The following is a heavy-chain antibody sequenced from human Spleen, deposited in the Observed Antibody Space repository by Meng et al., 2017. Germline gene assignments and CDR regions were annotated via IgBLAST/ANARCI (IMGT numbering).Heavy chain of an antibody. J-gene: IGHJ4*02. CDR2: IFHSGST. CDR1: GGSISSGGYS. Sequence: QLQLQDSGSGLVKPSQTLSLTCVVSGGSISSGGYSWSWIRQPPGKGLEWIGYIFHSGSTYYNPSLESRVTISLDRSKKQFSLKLSSVTAADTAVYFCARAGGSSWYVDYWGQGTLVTVSS. D-gene: IGHD6-13*01. CDR3: ARAGGSSWYVDY. V-gene: IGHV4-30-2*01.